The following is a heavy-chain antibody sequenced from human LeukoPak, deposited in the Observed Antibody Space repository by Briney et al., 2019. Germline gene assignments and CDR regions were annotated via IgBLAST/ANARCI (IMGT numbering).Heavy chain of an antibody. CDR3: ARDQGLIDPPPYGLNV. CDR2: IIPTLDIT. V-gene: IGHV1-69*04. J-gene: IGHJ6*02. Sequence: SVKVSCKASGGTFNNYALTWVRQAPGQGLEWMGRIIPTLDITIYAQKFQGRVTITADKSTSTAYIELSSLSSEDTAVYYCARDQGLIDPPPYGLNVWGQGTTVTVSS. D-gene: IGHD3-16*01. CDR1: GGTFNNYA.